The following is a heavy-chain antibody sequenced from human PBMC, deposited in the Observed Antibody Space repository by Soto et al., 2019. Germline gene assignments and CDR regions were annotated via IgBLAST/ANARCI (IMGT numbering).Heavy chain of an antibody. J-gene: IGHJ3*02. Sequence: NPSETLSLTCTVSGGSISSYYWSWIRQPPGKGLEWIGYIYYSGSTNYNPSLKSRVTISVDTSKNQFSLKLSSVTAADTAVYYCARAHYYDHPPDAFDIWGQGTMVTISS. V-gene: IGHV4-59*01. CDR1: GGSISSYY. CDR2: IYYSGST. CDR3: ARAHYYDHPPDAFDI. D-gene: IGHD3-22*01.